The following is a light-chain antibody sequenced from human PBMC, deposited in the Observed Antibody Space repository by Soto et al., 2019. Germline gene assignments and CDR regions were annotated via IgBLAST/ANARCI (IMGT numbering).Light chain of an antibody. Sequence: EIVLTQSPVTLSLSPGERATLSCRASQSVSSYLAWYQQRPGQAPRLLIYDASNRATGIPARFSGSGSGTDFALTISRLESEDSTIYYCQQRSNWPLITFGQGTRLEI. CDR3: QQRSNWPLIT. CDR1: QSVSSY. J-gene: IGKJ5*01. CDR2: DAS. V-gene: IGKV3-11*01.